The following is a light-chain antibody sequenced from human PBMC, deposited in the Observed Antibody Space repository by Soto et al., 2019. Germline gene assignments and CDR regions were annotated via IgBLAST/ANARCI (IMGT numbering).Light chain of an antibody. V-gene: IGLV2-14*01. J-gene: IGLJ1*01. CDR3: CSYTTTTAFYV. Sequence: QSALTQPASVSGSPGQSITISCTGTSSDVGSYHYVSWFQQHPGKAPKLIIFEVSDRPSGVSPRSSGSKSANTASLTISGLQAEDEGDYYCCSYTTTTAFYVFGTGTKVTVL. CDR1: SSDVGSYHY. CDR2: EVS.